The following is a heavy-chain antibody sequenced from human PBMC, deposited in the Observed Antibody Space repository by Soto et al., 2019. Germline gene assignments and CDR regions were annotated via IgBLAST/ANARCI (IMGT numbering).Heavy chain of an antibody. Sequence: PSETLSLTCTVSGGSISSYYWSWIRQPPGKGLEWIGYIYYSGSTNYNPSLKSRVTISVDTPKNQFSLKLSSVTAADTAVYYCARANSSRWPYYYGMDVWGQRTTVTVSS. CDR3: ARANSSRWPYYYGMDV. V-gene: IGHV4-59*01. D-gene: IGHD6-13*01. CDR1: GGSISSYY. CDR2: IYYSGST. J-gene: IGHJ6*02.